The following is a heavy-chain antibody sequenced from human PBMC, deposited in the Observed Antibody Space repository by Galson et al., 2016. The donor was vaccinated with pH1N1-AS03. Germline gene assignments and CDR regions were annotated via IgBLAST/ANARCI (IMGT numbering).Heavy chain of an antibody. J-gene: IGHJ4*02. D-gene: IGHD6-13*01. Sequence: SLRLSCAATGFTFDYYAMHWIRQRPGKGLEWVSGIRWDGATGYADSVQGRFTISRDQAKTSLYLQMTSMKIEDTALYYCVIEMGTTTAASGFWGQGILVTVSS. V-gene: IGHV3-9*01. CDR3: VIEMGTTTAASGF. CDR2: IRWDGAT. CDR1: GFTFDYYA.